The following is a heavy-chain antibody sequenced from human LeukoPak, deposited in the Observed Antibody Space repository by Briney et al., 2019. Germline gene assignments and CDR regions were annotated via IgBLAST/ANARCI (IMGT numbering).Heavy chain of an antibody. CDR3: ARAAAGREYFDY. J-gene: IGHJ4*02. D-gene: IGHD6-13*01. V-gene: IGHV3-48*04. CDR2: IGGRGSTV. Sequence: PGGSLRLSCAASGFTFSDYSMNWVRQAPGKGLEWLSFIGGRGSTVYYADSVKGRFTISRDNAKNSLYLQMNSLRAEDTAVYYCARAAAGREYFDYWGQGTLVTVSS. CDR1: GFTFSDYS.